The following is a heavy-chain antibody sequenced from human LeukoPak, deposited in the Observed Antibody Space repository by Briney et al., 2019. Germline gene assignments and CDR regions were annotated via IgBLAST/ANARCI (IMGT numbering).Heavy chain of an antibody. Sequence: ASVKVSCKVSGYTLTELSMHWVRQAPGKGLEWMGGFDPEDGETICAQKFQGRVTMTEDTSTDTAYMGLSSLRSEGTAVYYCATVGRAVQNWSGYYKLDYYYYYMDVWGKGTTVTVSS. CDR3: ATVGRAVQNWSGYYKLDYYYYYMDV. CDR2: FDPEDGET. J-gene: IGHJ6*03. D-gene: IGHD3-3*01. V-gene: IGHV1-24*01. CDR1: GYTLTELS.